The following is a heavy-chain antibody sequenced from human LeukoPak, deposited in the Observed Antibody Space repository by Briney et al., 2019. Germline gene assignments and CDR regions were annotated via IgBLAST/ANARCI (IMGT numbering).Heavy chain of an antibody. J-gene: IGHJ4*01. V-gene: IGHV4-59*01. CDR1: GESISGFY. D-gene: IGHD2-21*01. CDR3: ARGVVIAPQTFGY. CDR2: TYYSRST. Sequence: SETLSLTCTVSGESISGFYWTRIRQPPGKGLEWIGCTYYSRSTNYNPSLKSRVTISVDTSKNQFSLKLSSVTAADTAVYYCARGVVIAPQTFGYWGHGTLVTVSS.